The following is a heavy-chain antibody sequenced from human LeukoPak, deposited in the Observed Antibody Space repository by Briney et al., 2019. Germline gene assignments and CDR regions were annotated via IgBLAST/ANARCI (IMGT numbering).Heavy chain of an antibody. CDR3: ARDEPGYSYGYGDY. CDR1: GYTFTSYG. Sequence: ASVKVCCKASGYTFTSYGISWVRQAPGQGLEWMGWISAYNGNTNYAQKLQGRVTMTTDTSTSTAYMELRSLRSDDTAVYYCARDEPGYSYGYGDYWGQGTLVTVSS. V-gene: IGHV1-18*01. CDR2: ISAYNGNT. D-gene: IGHD5-18*01. J-gene: IGHJ4*02.